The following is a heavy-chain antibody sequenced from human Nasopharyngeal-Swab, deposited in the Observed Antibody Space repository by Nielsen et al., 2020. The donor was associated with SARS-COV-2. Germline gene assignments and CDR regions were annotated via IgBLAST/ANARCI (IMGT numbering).Heavy chain of an antibody. Sequence: GESLKISCAASGFTFSSYSMNWVRQAPGKGLEWVSYISSSSSTMYYADSVKGRFTISRDNAKNSLYLRMNSLRDEDTAVYYCARDPGYSYPYYFDYWGRGTLVTVSS. J-gene: IGHJ4*02. V-gene: IGHV3-48*02. CDR1: GFTFSSYS. CDR2: ISSSSSTM. D-gene: IGHD5-18*01. CDR3: ARDPGYSYPYYFDY.